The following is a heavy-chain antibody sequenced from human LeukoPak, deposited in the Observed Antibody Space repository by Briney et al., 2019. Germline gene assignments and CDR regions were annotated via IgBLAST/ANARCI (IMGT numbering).Heavy chain of an antibody. J-gene: IGHJ6*02. CDR1: GYTVTELS. Sequence: SVKLSCTVSGYTVTELSMHWVRQAPGKGLEGRGGFDLEDGETIYSQKFQGRVTMTSATSTDTAYMERSSLRSEATALYYCAAQSSDCYYGLDVWGQGTTVTVSS. CDR3: AAQSSDCYYGLDV. CDR2: FDLEDGET. V-gene: IGHV1-24*01. D-gene: IGHD6-6*01.